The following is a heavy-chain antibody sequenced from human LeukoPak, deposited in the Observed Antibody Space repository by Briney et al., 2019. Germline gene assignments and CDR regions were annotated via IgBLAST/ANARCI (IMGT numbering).Heavy chain of an antibody. Sequence: SGPTLVKPTQTLTLTCTFSGFSLSTSGVGVGWIRQPPGKALEWLALIYWDDDKRYSPSLKSRLTITKDTSKNQVVLTMTNMDPVDTATYYCAHSITFGGVLVRRFDYWGQGTLVTVSS. D-gene: IGHD3-16*02. CDR3: AHSITFGGVLVRRFDY. J-gene: IGHJ4*02. CDR1: GFSLSTSGVG. CDR2: IYWDDDK. V-gene: IGHV2-5*02.